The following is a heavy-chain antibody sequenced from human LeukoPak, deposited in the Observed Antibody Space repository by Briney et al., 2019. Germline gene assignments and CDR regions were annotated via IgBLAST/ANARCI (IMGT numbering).Heavy chain of an antibody. CDR2: ISSSGSTI. J-gene: IGHJ4*02. Sequence: GGSLRLSWAASGFTFSDYYMSWIRQAPGKGLEWVSYISSSGSTIYYADSVKGRFTISRDNSKNTLYLQMNSLRAEDTAVYYCARVRGSLYDFWSGYYDYWGQGTLVTVSS. CDR3: ARVRGSLYDFWSGYYDY. V-gene: IGHV3-11*04. CDR1: GFTFSDYY. D-gene: IGHD3-3*01.